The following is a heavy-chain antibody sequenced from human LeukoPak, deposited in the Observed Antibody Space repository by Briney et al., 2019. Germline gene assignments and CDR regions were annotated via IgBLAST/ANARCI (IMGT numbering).Heavy chain of an antibody. CDR1: GFTFGDYA. Sequence: PGRSLRLSCTASGFTFGDYAMSWFRQAPGKGLEWVGFIRSKAYGGTTEYAASVKGRFTISRDDSKSIAYLQMNSLKTEDTAVYYCTRDRLRRPTAEYFQHWGRGTLVTVSS. J-gene: IGHJ1*01. V-gene: IGHV3-49*03. CDR3: TRDRLRRPTAEYFQH. CDR2: IRSKAYGGTT.